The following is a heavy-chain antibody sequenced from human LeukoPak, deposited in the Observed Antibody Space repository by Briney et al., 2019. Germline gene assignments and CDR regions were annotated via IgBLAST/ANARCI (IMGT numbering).Heavy chain of an antibody. CDR1: GFTFSSFA. J-gene: IGHJ4*02. Sequence: GGSLRLSCSAAGFTFSSFAMSWVRQAPGKGLEWLSAITGDGDYTYSADSVTGRFTISRDNSKNALFLQMHSLRDEDTAVYYCAKDILTYYYGSSGYYFDTWGQGTLVTVSS. V-gene: IGHV3-23*01. CDR3: AKDILTYYYGSSGYYFDT. D-gene: IGHD3-10*01. CDR2: ITGDGDYT.